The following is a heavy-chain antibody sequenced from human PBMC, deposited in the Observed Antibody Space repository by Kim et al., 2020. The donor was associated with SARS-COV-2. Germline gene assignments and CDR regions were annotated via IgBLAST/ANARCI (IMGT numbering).Heavy chain of an antibody. V-gene: IGHV4-34*01. J-gene: IGHJ4*02. CDR3: ARGQIYYYGSGRTLTFDY. CDR1: GGSFSGYY. CDR2: INPSGST. Sequence: SETLSLTCAVYGGSFSGYYWSWLRQPPGKGLEWIGEINPSGSTNYNPSLKSRVTISVDTSKNQFSLKLSSVTAADTAVYYCARGQIYYYGSGRTLTFDYWGQGTLVSVSS. D-gene: IGHD3-10*01.